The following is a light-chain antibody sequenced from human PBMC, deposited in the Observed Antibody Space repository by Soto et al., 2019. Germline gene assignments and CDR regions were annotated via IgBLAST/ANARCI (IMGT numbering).Light chain of an antibody. CDR1: SSDVGYYNS. CDR3: SSYPSSETHVL. CDR2: DVS. V-gene: IGLV2-14*03. Sequence: QSVLTQPASVSGSPGQSITISCTGTSSDVGYYNSVSWYQRHPGKVPKLIIYDVSSRPSGVSNRFSGFKSVNTAYLTISGLQAEDEADYYCSSYPSSETHVLFGGGTKLTVL. J-gene: IGLJ2*01.